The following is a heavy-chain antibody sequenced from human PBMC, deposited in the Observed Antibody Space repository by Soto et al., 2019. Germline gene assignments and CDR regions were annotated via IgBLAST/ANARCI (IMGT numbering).Heavy chain of an antibody. Sequence: GGSLRLSCAASGFTFSSYAMHWVRQAPGKGLEYVSAISSNGGSTYYANSVKGRFTISRDESQNTAYLQMNSLKTEDTAVYYCNKYSGSLSIPAALGPGTLVTVSS. CDR3: NKYSGSLSIPAA. D-gene: IGHD1-26*01. CDR1: GFTFSSYA. CDR2: ISSNGGST. J-gene: IGHJ5*02. V-gene: IGHV3-64*01.